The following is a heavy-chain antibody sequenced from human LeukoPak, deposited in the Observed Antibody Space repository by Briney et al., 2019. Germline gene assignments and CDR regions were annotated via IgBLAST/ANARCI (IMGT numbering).Heavy chain of an antibody. Sequence: ASVKVSCKASGYTFTSYGISWVRQAPGQGLECMGWISAYNGNTNYAQKLQGRVTMTTDTSTSTAYMELRSLRSDDTAVYYCARTDSSASRYGTGGDYWGQGTLVTVSS. CDR2: ISAYNGNT. CDR3: ARTDSSASRYGTGGDY. D-gene: IGHD6-13*01. V-gene: IGHV1-18*01. CDR1: GYTFTSYG. J-gene: IGHJ4*02.